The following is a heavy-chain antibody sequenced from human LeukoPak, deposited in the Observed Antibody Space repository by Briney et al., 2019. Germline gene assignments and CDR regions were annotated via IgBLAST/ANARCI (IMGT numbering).Heavy chain of an antibody. J-gene: IGHJ3*01. Sequence: SETLSLTCTVSGGSVSNFYWSWLRQPPGKGLEWIGYIHYSESANYNSSLKSRVTISVDTSKNQFSLKVRSVTAEDTAVYYCVRGRDGYNPWGQGTMVTVSS. V-gene: IGHV4-59*02. CDR1: GGSVSNFY. CDR3: VRGRDGYNP. CDR2: IHYSESA. D-gene: IGHD5-24*01.